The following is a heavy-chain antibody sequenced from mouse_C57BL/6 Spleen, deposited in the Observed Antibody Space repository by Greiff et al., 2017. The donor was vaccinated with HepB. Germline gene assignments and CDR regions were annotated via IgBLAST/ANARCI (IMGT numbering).Heavy chain of an antibody. J-gene: IGHJ2*01. V-gene: IGHV1-55*01. CDR1: GYTFTSYW. Sequence: VQLQQPGAELVKPGASVKMSCKASGYTFTSYWITWVKQRPGQGLEWIGDIYPDSGSTNYNEKFKSKATLTVDKTSSTAYMQLSSLTSEDSAVYYGASFLLRNYDYPYYFDYWGQGTTLTVSS. D-gene: IGHD2-4*01. CDR3: ASFLLRNYDYPYYFDY. CDR2: IYPDSGST.